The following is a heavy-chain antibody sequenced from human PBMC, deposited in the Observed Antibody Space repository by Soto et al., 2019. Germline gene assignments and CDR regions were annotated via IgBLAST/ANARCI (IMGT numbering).Heavy chain of an antibody. J-gene: IGHJ4*02. CDR1: GFTFSSYA. V-gene: IGHV3-23*01. CDR2: ISGSGGST. CDR3: ANGKATPPVFDY. D-gene: IGHD1-26*01. Sequence: GGSLRLSCAASGFTFSSYAMSWVRQAPGKGLEWVSAISGSGGSTYYADSVKGRFTISRDNSNNTLYLQMNSLRAEDTAVYYCANGKATPPVFDYWGQGTLVTVSS.